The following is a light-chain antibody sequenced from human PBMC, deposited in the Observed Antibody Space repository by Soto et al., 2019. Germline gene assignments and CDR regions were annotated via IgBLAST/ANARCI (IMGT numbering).Light chain of an antibody. V-gene: IGKV3-15*01. J-gene: IGKJ4*01. Sequence: EIVMTQSPVTLSVSPGERATLSCRASQNIGTSLAWYQQRPGQPPRLLISGASTRATGIPVRFDGGGSGTDFTLTISSPQSEDFAVFYCQQYHSWPLTFGGGTSLEIK. CDR3: QQYHSWPLT. CDR1: QNIGTS. CDR2: GAS.